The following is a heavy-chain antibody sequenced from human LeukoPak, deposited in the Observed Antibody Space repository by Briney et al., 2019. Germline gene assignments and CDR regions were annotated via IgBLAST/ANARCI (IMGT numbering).Heavy chain of an antibody. D-gene: IGHD3-10*01. J-gene: IGHJ6*02. CDR2: ISNSGDST. Sequence: GGSLRLSCAASGFTFSNYAMSRVRQAPGRGLEWVATISNSGDSTYYADSVKGRFTISRDNSKKTLYLQMDSLRAEDTAIHYCAKVPYSDYGSGRPPFMDVWGQGTTVAVSS. CDR3: AKVPYSDYGSGRPPFMDV. V-gene: IGHV3-23*01. CDR1: GFTFSNYA.